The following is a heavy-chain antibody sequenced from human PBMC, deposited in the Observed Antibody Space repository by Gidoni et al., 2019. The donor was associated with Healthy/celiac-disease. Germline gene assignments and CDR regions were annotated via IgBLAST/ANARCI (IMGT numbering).Heavy chain of an antibody. V-gene: IGHV3-23*01. CDR3: AKDLDFWSGYYPEYYGMDV. CDR1: GFTFSSYA. Sequence: GLVQPGGSLRLSCAASGFTFSSYALSWVRQAPGKGLKWVSAISGSGGSTYYADSVKGRFTISRDNSKNTLYLQMNSLRAEDTAVYYCAKDLDFWSGYYPEYYGMDVWGQGTTVTVSS. J-gene: IGHJ6*02. CDR2: ISGSGGST. D-gene: IGHD3-3*01.